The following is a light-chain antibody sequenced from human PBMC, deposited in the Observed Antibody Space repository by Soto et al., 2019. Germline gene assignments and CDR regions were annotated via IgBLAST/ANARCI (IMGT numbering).Light chain of an antibody. Sequence: EIVLTQPPATLSLSPGERATLSCRASQSVSSYLAWYQQKPGQAPRLLIYDASNRATGIPARFSGSGSGTDFTLTISSLEPEDFAVYYCQQRSNWRTFGQGTRL. CDR1: QSVSSY. CDR3: QQRSNWRT. CDR2: DAS. V-gene: IGKV3-11*01. J-gene: IGKJ5*01.